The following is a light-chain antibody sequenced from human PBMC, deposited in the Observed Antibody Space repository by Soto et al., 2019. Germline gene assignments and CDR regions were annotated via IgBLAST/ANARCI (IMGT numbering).Light chain of an antibody. J-gene: IGKJ2*01. V-gene: IGKV3-15*01. CDR2: GAS. CDR1: QSVSSS. Sequence: EIVLTQSPGTLSFSPGERATLSCRASQSVSSSYLAWYQQKPGQAPRLLIYGASTRATGIPARFSGSGSETEFTLTISSLQSEDYAVYYCQHYNNWPPYTFGQGTKVDIK. CDR3: QHYNNWPPYT.